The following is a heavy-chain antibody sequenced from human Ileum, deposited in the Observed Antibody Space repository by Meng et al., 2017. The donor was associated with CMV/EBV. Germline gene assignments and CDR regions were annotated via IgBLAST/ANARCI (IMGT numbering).Heavy chain of an antibody. J-gene: IGHJ4*02. CDR2: ISYDGKEI. CDR3: AAWRGGNGDGGFDY. CDR1: GFSFSAYN. V-gene: IGHV3-30*03. Sequence: QVQLVESGGGVVQPGRSLRLSCAASGFSFSAYNMHWVRQAPGKGLEWVALISYDGKEIQYEDSVKGRFTISRDNSKNMMYLQMNSLRAEDTAVYYCAAWRGGNGDGGFDYWGQGTLVTVSS. D-gene: IGHD4-17*01.